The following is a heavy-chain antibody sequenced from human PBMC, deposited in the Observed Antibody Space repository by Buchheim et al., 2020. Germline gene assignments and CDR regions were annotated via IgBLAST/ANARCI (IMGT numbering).Heavy chain of an antibody. V-gene: IGHV3-48*03. Sequence: EVQLVESGGGLVQPGGSLRLSCAASGFTFSSYEMNWVRQAPGKGLEWVSYISSSGSTMYYADSVKGRFTISRDNAKNSLYLKMNRLRAEDTAVYYCARVNFGSGSPLDYWGQGAL. CDR1: GFTFSSYE. J-gene: IGHJ4*02. CDR3: ARVNFGSGSPLDY. CDR2: ISSSGSTM. D-gene: IGHD3-10*01.